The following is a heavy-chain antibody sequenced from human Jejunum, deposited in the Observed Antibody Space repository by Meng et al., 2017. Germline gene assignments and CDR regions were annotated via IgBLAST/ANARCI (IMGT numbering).Heavy chain of an antibody. CDR2: VYYSGHT. J-gene: IGHJ4*02. Sequence: HLRGSGPGLVRPSETLSLTCTVSGDSVSSDNYYWSWIRQPPGKGLEWIGYVYYSGHTDCNPSLKSRLSISIDTSKNHFSLKLSSVTAADTAVYYCARTPLYSGSYYFDPWGQGALVTVSS. CDR3: ARTPLYSGSYYFDP. V-gene: IGHV4-61*03. D-gene: IGHD1-26*01. CDR1: GDSVSSDNYY.